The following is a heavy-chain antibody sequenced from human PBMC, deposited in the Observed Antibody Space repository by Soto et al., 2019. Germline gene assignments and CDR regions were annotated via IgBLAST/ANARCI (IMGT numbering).Heavy chain of an antibody. J-gene: IGHJ4*02. CDR2: IYHSGST. D-gene: IGHD2-15*01. CDR1: GVSISSGDYY. CDR3: ARGQVVAAQH. Sequence: SETLSLTCTVSGVSISSGDYYWSWIRQPPGKGLEWIGYIYHSGSTYYNPSLKSRVTISVDRSKNQFSLKLSSVTAADTAVYYCARGQVVAAQHWGQGTLVTVSS. V-gene: IGHV4-30-2*01.